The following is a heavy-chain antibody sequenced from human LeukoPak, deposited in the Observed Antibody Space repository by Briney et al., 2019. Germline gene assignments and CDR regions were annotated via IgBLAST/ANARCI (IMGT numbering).Heavy chain of an antibody. CDR2: IHYTGST. V-gene: IGHV4-59*11. CDR1: GGSITGHY. Sequence: SETLSLACTVSGGSITGHYWSWIRQPPGKGLEWIGYIHYTGSTNYNPSLNSRITMSVDTPNNQFSLRLTSVTATDTAVYYCARLHALGAEEFDPWGQGALVTVSS. J-gene: IGHJ5*02. D-gene: IGHD3-16*01. CDR3: ARLHALGAEEFDP.